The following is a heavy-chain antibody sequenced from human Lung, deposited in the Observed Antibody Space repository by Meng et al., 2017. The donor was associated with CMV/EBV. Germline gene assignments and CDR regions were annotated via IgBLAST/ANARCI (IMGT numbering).Heavy chain of an antibody. CDR3: TTRASGDYYDSSGYYY. D-gene: IGHD3-22*01. CDR2: VKSKADGGTT. CDR1: GFTFSNAW. J-gene: IGHJ4*02. V-gene: IGHV3-15*01. Sequence: GESLKISCAASGFTFSNAWMIWVRQAPGKVLEWVGRVKSKADGGTTDYAAPVKGRFTISRDDSENTLYLQMTSLKTEDTAVYYCTTRASGDYYDSSGYYYWGQGTLVTVSS.